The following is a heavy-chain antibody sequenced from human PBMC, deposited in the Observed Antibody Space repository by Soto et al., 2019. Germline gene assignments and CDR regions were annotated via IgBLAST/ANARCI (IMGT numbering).Heavy chain of an antibody. Sequence: GSLRLSCSASGFSISDYAMSWVRQPPGKGLEWVSSISDSGTKTFYADSVKGRFAISRDTSKNTVYMQMNNLRAEDTALYYCAKDGIRKDDYWGQGAVVTVFS. CDR1: GFSISDYA. CDR3: AKDGIRKDDY. CDR2: ISDSGTKT. V-gene: IGHV3-23*01. J-gene: IGHJ4*02.